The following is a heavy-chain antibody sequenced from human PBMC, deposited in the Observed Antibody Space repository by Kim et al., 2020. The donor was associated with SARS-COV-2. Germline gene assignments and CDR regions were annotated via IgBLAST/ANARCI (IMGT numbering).Heavy chain of an antibody. D-gene: IGHD2-2*01. Sequence: GGSLRLSCAASGFTFSSYSMNWVRQAPGKGLEWVSSISSSSSYIYYADSVNGRFTISRDNANNSLYLQMNSLRAEDTAVYYCARDPEKSSPLMDVWGKGTTVTVSS. J-gene: IGHJ6*04. V-gene: IGHV3-21*01. CDR3: ARDPEKSSPLMDV. CDR2: ISSSSSYI. CDR1: GFTFSSYS.